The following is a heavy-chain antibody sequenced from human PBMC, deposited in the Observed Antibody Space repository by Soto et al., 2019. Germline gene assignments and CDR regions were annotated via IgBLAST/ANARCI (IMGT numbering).Heavy chain of an antibody. Sequence: EVQLLESGGGLVQPGGSLRLSCAASGFTFSSYAMSWVRQAPGKGLEWVSAISGSGGSTYYADSVKGRFTISRDNSKNTLYLQMNSLRAQDTAVYYYAKDSETYYYDSSGYYFDYWGQGTLVTVSS. J-gene: IGHJ4*02. CDR3: AKDSETYYYDSSGYYFDY. D-gene: IGHD3-22*01. CDR2: ISGSGGST. V-gene: IGHV3-23*01. CDR1: GFTFSSYA.